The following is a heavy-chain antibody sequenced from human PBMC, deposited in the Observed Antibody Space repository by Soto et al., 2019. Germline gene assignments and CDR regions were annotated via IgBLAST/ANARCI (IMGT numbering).Heavy chain of an antibody. J-gene: IGHJ6*02. V-gene: IGHV6-1*01. D-gene: IGHD3-9*01. CDR3: ASSYYDILTGSYYYYGMDV. Sequence: SQTLSLTCAISGDSVSSNSAAWNWIRQSPSRGLEWLGRTYYRSKWYNDYAVSVKSRITINPDTSKNQFSLQLNSVPPEDTAVYYCASSYYDILTGSYYYYGMDVWGQGTTVTVSS. CDR2: TYYRSKWYN. CDR1: GDSVSSNSAA.